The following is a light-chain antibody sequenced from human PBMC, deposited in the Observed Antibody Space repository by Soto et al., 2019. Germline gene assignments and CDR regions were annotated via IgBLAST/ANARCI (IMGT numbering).Light chain of an antibody. V-gene: IGKV3-11*01. CDR2: DAS. Sequence: EIVLTQSPATLSLSPGERATLSCRASQSVSSYLAWYQQQPAQAPRRLIYDASNKATGIPARFSGSGSGTDFTLTISSLEPEDFAVYYCQQRSNWPFLTFGGGTKVEIK. J-gene: IGKJ4*01. CDR1: QSVSSY. CDR3: QQRSNWPFLT.